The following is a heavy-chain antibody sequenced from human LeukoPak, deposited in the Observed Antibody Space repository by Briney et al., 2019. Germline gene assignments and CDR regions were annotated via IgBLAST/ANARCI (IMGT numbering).Heavy chain of an antibody. D-gene: IGHD5-18*01. CDR2: ISSNGGST. CDR3: ARGPDTVWGPL. V-gene: IGHV3-64*01. Sequence: GGSLRLSCAASGFTFSSYAMHWVRQAPGKGLEYVSAISSNGGSTYYANSVKGRFTISRDNSKNTLYLQMGSLRAEDMAVYYCARGPDTVWGPLWGQGTLVTVSS. J-gene: IGHJ4*02. CDR1: GFTFSSYA.